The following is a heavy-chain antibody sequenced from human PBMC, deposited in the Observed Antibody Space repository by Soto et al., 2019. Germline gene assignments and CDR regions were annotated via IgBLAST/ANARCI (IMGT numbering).Heavy chain of an antibody. J-gene: IGHJ4*02. D-gene: IGHD3-10*01. Sequence: VQLVESGGGVVQPGRSLRLSCASFGFTFNSYDMLWVRQAPGKGLAGVAVLWYDGSNTYYADSVKGRFTISRDNSRNTLLLQMDYLRAEDTAVYYCARSAGKGWMASPIDHWCQGTLVTVSS. V-gene: IGHV3-33*01. CDR2: LWYDGSNT. CDR3: ARSAGKGWMASPIDH. CDR1: GFTFNSYD.